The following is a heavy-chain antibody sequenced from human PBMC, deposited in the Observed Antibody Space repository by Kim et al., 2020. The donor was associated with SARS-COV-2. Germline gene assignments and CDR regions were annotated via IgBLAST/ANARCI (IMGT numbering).Heavy chain of an antibody. V-gene: IGHV1-46*01. CDR1: GYTFTDYY. Sequence: ASVKVSCKATGYTFTDYYMHWVRQAPGQGLEWIGIIKPSGGSTGYAQKFQGRVTMTRDTYASAVYMELNSLRSEDTAVYYCARGGRCSNCVCYTYAPDYWAQGTMVTVSS. J-gene: IGHJ4*02. CDR2: IKPSGGST. CDR3: ARGGRCSNCVCYTYAPDY. D-gene: IGHD2-8*01.